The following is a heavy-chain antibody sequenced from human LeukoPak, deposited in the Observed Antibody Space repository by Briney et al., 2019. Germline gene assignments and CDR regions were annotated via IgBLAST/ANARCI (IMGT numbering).Heavy chain of an antibody. Sequence: GGSLRLSCTISAFMFSKYDMNWVRQTPGKGLEWVAVIASHAGDAHYSDSVKGRFTISRDNSKDTLYPQMNNLGVEDTAVYYCARDRLNRADCGTDCYSAVFDYWGQGALVTVSS. CDR2: IASHAGDA. CDR3: ARDRLNRADCGTDCYSAVFDY. CDR1: AFMFSKYD. V-gene: IGHV3-30*03. J-gene: IGHJ4*02. D-gene: IGHD2-21*02.